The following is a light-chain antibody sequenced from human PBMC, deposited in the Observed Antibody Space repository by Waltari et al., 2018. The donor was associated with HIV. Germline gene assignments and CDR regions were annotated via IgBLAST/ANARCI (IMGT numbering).Light chain of an antibody. CDR2: DVS. V-gene: IGLV2-14*01. CDR1: SSDIGTSNY. CDR3: SSYTSSSTPVV. J-gene: IGLJ2*01. Sequence: QSALTQPASVSGSPGQSITISCTGTSSDIGTSNYVSWYQQHPGKAPKLMIYDVSNRPSGVSNRFSGSKSGNTASLTISGLQAEDEADYYYSSYTSSSTPVVFGGGTKLTVL.